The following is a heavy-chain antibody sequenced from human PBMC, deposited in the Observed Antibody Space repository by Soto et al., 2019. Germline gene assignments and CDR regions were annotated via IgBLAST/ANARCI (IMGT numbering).Heavy chain of an antibody. V-gene: IGHV3-7*01. CDR1: GFTFSSYW. CDR2: IKQDGSEK. CDR3: ARDIVVVVAATHFDY. D-gene: IGHD2-15*01. Sequence: GGSLRLSCAASGFTFSSYWMSWVRQAPGKGLEWVANIKQDGSEKYYVDSVKGRFTISRDNAKNSLYLQMNSLRAEDTSLYYCARDIVVVVAATHFDYWGQGTLVTVSS. J-gene: IGHJ4*02.